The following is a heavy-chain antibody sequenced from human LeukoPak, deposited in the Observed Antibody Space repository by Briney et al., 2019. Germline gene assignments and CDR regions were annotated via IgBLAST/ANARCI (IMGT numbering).Heavy chain of an antibody. CDR2: ISSDSSYI. J-gene: IGHJ4*02. D-gene: IGHD6-19*01. V-gene: IGHV3-21*01. CDR3: ARISSAWRPSDY. CDR1: GFTFSSCS. Sequence: KPGGSLRLSCAASGFTFSSCSMNWVRQAPGKGLEWVSSISSDSSYIFYLDSVKGRFTISRDNAKNSAYLQMNSLRVEDTAVYYCARISSAWRPSDYWGQGTLVTVSS.